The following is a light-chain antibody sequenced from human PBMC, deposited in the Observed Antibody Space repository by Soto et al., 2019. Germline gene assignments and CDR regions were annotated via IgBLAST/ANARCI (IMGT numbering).Light chain of an antibody. J-gene: IGKJ2*02. V-gene: IGKV1-5*03. Sequence: DIQMTQSPSTLSAFVGDRVRITCRASQSIGSWLAWYQQKPGKAPKLLIQKASSLESGVPSRFSGGGSETEFTLTISSLQPDDFATFYCQQYNSYMCTFGKGTTLEIK. CDR1: QSIGSW. CDR3: QQYNSYMCT. CDR2: KAS.